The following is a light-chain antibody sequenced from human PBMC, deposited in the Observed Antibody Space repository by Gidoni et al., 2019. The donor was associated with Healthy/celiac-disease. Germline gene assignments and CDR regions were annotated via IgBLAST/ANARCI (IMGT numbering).Light chain of an antibody. CDR1: QGISSY. Sequence: IQLTQSPSSLSASVGDRVTITCRASQGISSYLAWYQQKPGKAPNLLIYAASTLQSGVPSRFSRSGSGTDCTLTISSLRPEDFATYYCQQLNSYPFTFGGGTKVEIK. CDR3: QQLNSYPFT. J-gene: IGKJ4*01. CDR2: AAS. V-gene: IGKV1-9*01.